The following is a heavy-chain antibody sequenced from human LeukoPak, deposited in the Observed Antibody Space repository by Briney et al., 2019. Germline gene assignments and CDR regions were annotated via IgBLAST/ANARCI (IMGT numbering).Heavy chain of an antibody. J-gene: IGHJ4*02. CDR2: ISSSGGAT. CDR1: GFTFSSHG. D-gene: IGHD3/OR15-3a*01. V-gene: IGHV3-NL1*01. Sequence: GGSLRLSCVASGFTFSSHGMHWVRQAPGKGLEWVSLISSSGGATYYADSVRGRFTISRDNSRNTLYLQMNSLRAEDTAIYYCSKDPDDFWTEPPLEYWGQGTLVTVSS. CDR3: SKDPDDFWTEPPLEY.